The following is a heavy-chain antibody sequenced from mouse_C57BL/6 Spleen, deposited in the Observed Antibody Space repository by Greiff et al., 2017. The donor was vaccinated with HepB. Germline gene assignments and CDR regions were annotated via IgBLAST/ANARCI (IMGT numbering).Heavy chain of an antibody. J-gene: IGHJ4*01. CDR3: ASDYGSSYYYAMDY. Sequence: EVQLQQSGPELVKPGASVKIPCKASGYTFTDYNMDWVKQSHGKSLEWIGDINPNNGGTIYNQKFKGKATLTVDKSSSTAYMELRSLTSEDTAVYYCASDYGSSYYYAMDYWGQGTSVTVSS. D-gene: IGHD1-1*01. CDR1: GYTFTDYN. V-gene: IGHV1-18*01. CDR2: INPNNGGT.